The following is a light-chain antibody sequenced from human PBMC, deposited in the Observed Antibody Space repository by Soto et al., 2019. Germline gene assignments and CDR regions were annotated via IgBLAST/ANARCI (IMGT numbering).Light chain of an antibody. V-gene: IGLV2-23*01. CDR2: EGS. CDR3: CSYAGSSPGV. CDR1: SSYVGSYNL. Sequence: LTQPASVSGSPGQSITISCTGTSSYVGSYNLVSWYQQHPGKAPKLMIYEGSKRPSGVSNRFSGSKSGNTASLTISGLQAEDEADYYCCSYAGSSPGVFGTGTKVTVL. J-gene: IGLJ1*01.